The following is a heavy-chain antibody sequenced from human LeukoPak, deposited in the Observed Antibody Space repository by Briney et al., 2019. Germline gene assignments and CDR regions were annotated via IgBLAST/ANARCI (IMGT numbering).Heavy chain of an antibody. CDR3: AREGGYCSSTSCYRHAFDI. V-gene: IGHV4-34*01. Sequence: SETLSLTCAVYGGSFSGYYWSWIRQPPGKGLEWIGEINHSGSTNYNPSLKSRVTISIDTSKNQFSLRLSSVTASDTAVYYCAREGGYCSSTSCYRHAFDIWGQGTMVTVSS. CDR2: INHSGST. D-gene: IGHD2-2*01. J-gene: IGHJ3*02. CDR1: GGSFSGYY.